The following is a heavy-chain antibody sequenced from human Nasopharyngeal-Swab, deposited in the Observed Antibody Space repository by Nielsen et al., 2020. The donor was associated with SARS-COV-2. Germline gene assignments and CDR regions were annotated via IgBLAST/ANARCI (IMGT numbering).Heavy chain of an antibody. CDR2: INHSGST. D-gene: IGHD3-9*01. Sequence: SCAVYGGSFSGYYWSWIRQPPGKGLEWIGEINHSGSTNYNPSLKSRVTISVDTSKNQFSLKLSSVTAADTAAYYCARVYFDWLLSGYYYGMDVWGQGTTVTVSS. CDR3: ARVYFDWLLSGYYYGMDV. J-gene: IGHJ6*02. CDR1: GGSFSGYY. V-gene: IGHV4-34*01.